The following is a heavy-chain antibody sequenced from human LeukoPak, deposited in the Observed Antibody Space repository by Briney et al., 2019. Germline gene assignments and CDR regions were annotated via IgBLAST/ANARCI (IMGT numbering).Heavy chain of an antibody. CDR2: ICSCGNT. CDR3: ARDLISYGDYGYYGMDV. D-gene: IGHD2-8*01. J-gene: IGHJ6*02. CDR1: GFTVSSNY. V-gene: IGHV3-53*01. Sequence: GGSLRLSCAASGFTVSSNYMTWVRQAPGRGLEWVSVICSCGNTYCVDSVKGRFTISRDNAKNSLYLQMNSLRAEDTAVYYCARDLISYGDYGYYGMDVWGQGTTVTVSS.